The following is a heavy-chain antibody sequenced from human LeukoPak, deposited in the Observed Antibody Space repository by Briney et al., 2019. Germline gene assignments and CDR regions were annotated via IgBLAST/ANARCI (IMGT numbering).Heavy chain of an antibody. CDR1: GDSISSGDYY. J-gene: IGHJ3*02. CDR3: ARGPYSYDSSGAFDI. D-gene: IGHD3-22*01. Sequence: PSQTLSLTCTVSGDSISSGDYYWSWFRQPAGKGLEWIGRISSSGSTNYNPSLKSRVTTSVDTAKNQFSLKLSSVTAADTAVYFCARGPYSYDSSGAFDIWGQGTMVTVSS. CDR2: ISSSGST. V-gene: IGHV4-61*02.